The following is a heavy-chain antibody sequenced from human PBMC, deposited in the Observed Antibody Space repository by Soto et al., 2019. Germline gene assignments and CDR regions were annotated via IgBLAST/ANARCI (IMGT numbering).Heavy chain of an antibody. D-gene: IGHD2-15*01. J-gene: IGHJ5*01. CDR2: IYKSTTT. CDR3: ARGRYCLTGRCFPNWFDS. CDR1: GDSISTVDYF. Sequence: PSETLSLTCSVSGDSISTVDYFWAWIRQPPGQALEYIGYIYKSTTTYYNPSFESRVATSLDTSKSQFSLTVTSVTAADTAVYFCARGRYCLTGRCFPNWFDSWGQGTLVTV. V-gene: IGHV4-30-4*01.